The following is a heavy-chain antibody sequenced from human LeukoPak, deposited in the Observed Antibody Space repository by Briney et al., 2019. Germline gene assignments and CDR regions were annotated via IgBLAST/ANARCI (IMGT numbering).Heavy chain of an antibody. J-gene: IGHJ4*02. Sequence: SETLSLTCAVYGGSFSGYYWSWVRQPPGKGLEWIGEINHSGSTNYSPSLKSRVTISVDTSKNQFSLKLSSVTAADTAVYYCARGSRWSGVRGYYFDYWGQGTLVTVSS. CDR3: ARGSRWSGVRGYYFDY. D-gene: IGHD3-10*01. V-gene: IGHV4-34*01. CDR2: INHSGST. CDR1: GGSFSGYY.